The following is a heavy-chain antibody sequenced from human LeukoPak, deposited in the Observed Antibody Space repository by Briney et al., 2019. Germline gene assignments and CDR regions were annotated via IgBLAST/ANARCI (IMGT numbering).Heavy chain of an antibody. J-gene: IGHJ4*02. D-gene: IGHD6-19*01. CDR3: ARGDKQWLGSTFDY. Sequence: ASVKVSCKASGGTFSSYAISWVRQAPGQGLEWMGGIIPIFGTANYAQKFQGRVTITADKSTSTAYMELSSLRSEDTAVYYCARGDKQWLGSTFDYWGQGTLVTVSS. CDR1: GGTFSSYA. V-gene: IGHV1-69*06. CDR2: IIPIFGTA.